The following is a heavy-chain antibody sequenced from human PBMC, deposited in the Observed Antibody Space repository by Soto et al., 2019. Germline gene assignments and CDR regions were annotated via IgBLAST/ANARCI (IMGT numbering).Heavy chain of an antibody. CDR2: ISDSGST. J-gene: IGHJ4*02. V-gene: IGHV4-31*03. D-gene: IGHD3-9*01. CDR3: ARTTFYDIFTAYYSLFDY. CDR1: VGSISSGSFY. Sequence: QVQLQESGPGLVKPSQTLTLTCTVSVGSISSGSFYWSWIRQHPGKGLEWIGHISDSGSTYYNPSLESRVTISFDRSKNQCSLKLSAVTAADTAVYFCARTTFYDIFTAYYSLFDYWGQGTLVTVSS.